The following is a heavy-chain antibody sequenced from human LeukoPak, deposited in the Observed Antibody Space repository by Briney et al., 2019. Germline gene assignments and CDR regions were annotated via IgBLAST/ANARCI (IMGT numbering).Heavy chain of an antibody. CDR2: ISTSSSTI. CDR3: ARPTRSSSPEY. Sequence: PGGSLRLSCAASGFTFTTYSMNWVRQAPGKGLEWVSYISTSSSTIYYADSVKGRFTISRDNAKNSVYLEINSLRAEDTAVYYCARPTRSSSPEYWGQGTLLTVSS. J-gene: IGHJ4*02. D-gene: IGHD6-13*01. V-gene: IGHV3-48*04. CDR1: GFTFTTYS.